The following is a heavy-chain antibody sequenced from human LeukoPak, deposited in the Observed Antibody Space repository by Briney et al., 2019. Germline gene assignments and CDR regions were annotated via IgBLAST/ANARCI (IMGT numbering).Heavy chain of an antibody. CDR3: ASPYIAAAGTGFDY. CDR1: GGSISSSSHY. J-gene: IGHJ4*02. Sequence: SETLSLTCTVSGGSISSSSHYWGWIRQPPGKGLEWIGSIYYSGSTYYNPSLKSRVTISVDTSKNQFSLKLSSVTAADTAVYYCASPYIAAAGTGFDYWGQGTLVTVSS. D-gene: IGHD6-13*01. V-gene: IGHV4-39*01. CDR2: IYYSGST.